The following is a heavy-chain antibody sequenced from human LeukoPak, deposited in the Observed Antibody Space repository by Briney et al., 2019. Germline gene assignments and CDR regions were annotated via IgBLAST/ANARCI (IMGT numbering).Heavy chain of an antibody. CDR3: ARWVAARPGRWFDP. CDR1: GGSISSYY. J-gene: IGHJ5*02. V-gene: IGHV4-4*07. CDR2: IYTSGST. D-gene: IGHD6-6*01. Sequence: SETLSLTCTVSGGSISSYYWSWIRQPAGKGLEWIGRIYTSGSTNYNPSLKSRVTISVDTSKNQFSLKLSSVTAADTAVYYCARWVAARPGRWFDPWGQGTLVTVSS.